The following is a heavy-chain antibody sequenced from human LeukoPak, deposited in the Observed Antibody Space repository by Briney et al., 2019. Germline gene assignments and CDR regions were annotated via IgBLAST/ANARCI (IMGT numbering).Heavy chain of an antibody. J-gene: IGHJ4*02. Sequence: KPGGSLRLSCAASGFTFSRYTMNWVPQAPGKGLEWVSSIRNSSSHIFYADSVKGRFIISRDNAQNSLFLQMNSLRPEDTAVYYCARVQSSIVMSPIPTFDYWGQGILVTVS. V-gene: IGHV3-21*01. CDR2: IRNSSSHI. CDR3: ARVQSSIVMSPIPTFDY. D-gene: IGHD2-21*02. CDR1: GFTFSRYT.